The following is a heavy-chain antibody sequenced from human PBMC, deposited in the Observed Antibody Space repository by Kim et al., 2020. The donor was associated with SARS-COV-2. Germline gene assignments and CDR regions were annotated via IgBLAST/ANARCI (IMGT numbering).Heavy chain of an antibody. CDR3: ASDYGSGSLEYFQH. CDR1: GGSISSGTYY. J-gene: IGHJ1*01. V-gene: IGHV4-31*03. D-gene: IGHD3-10*01. Sequence: SETLSLTCTVSGGSISSGTYYWNWIRQHPGKGLEWIGYIHHSGSTYYNPSLKSRVTISVDTSKNQFSLKLSSVTAADTALYFCASDYGSGSLEYFQHWGQGTLVTVSP. CDR2: IHHSGST.